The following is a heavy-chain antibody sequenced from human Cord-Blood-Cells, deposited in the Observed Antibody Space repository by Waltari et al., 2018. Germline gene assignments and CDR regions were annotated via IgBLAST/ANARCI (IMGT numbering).Heavy chain of an antibody. Sequence: EVQLVESGGGLVQPGGSLRLSCAASGFTVSSNYMSWVRQATGKGLEWVSLNYSGGSTYYADSVKVRVTISRDNSKNTLYLQMNSLRAEDTAVYYCARVHSSHAFDIWGQGTMVTVSS. V-gene: IGHV3-66*01. CDR3: ARVHSSHAFDI. J-gene: IGHJ3*02. CDR2: NYSGGST. CDR1: GFTVSSNY.